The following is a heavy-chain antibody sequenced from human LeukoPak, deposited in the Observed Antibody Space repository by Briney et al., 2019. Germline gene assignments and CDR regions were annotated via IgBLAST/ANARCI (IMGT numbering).Heavy chain of an antibody. Sequence: PGGSLRLSCAASGFIVSSNYMSWVRQAPGKGLEWVSVIYSGGSTYYADSVKGRFTISRDNSKNTLYLQMNSLRAEDTAVYYCARDRGITIFGVVNWYFDLWGRGTLVTVSS. CDR1: GFIVSSNY. D-gene: IGHD3-3*01. J-gene: IGHJ2*01. V-gene: IGHV3-53*01. CDR2: IYSGGST. CDR3: ARDRGITIFGVVNWYFDL.